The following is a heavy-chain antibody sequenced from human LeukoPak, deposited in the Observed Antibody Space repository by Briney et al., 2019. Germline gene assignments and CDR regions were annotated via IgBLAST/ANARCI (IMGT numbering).Heavy chain of an antibody. Sequence: SETLSLTCAVYGGSFSGYYWSWIRQPPGKGLEWIGEIYHSGSTNYKPSLKSRVTISVDKSKNQFTLKLSSVTAADTAVYYCASKGAAAASWIYWGQGTLVTVSS. CDR3: ASKGAAAASWIY. CDR2: IYHSGST. D-gene: IGHD6-13*01. J-gene: IGHJ4*02. CDR1: GGSFSGYY. V-gene: IGHV4-34*01.